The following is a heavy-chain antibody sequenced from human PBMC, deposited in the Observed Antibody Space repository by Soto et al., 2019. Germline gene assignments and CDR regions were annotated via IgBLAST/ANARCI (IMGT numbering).Heavy chain of an antibody. CDR1: GDSISAYS. Sequence: PSETLSLTCTVPGDSISAYSWSWVRQPPGKGLEWIGNIHYNGNTKYNPSLKSRVTMSVDTSKNQFSLKLISVTAADTAKYFCARGGPSSKWLDPWGQGIQVTVSS. CDR2: IHYNGNT. V-gene: IGHV4-59*01. J-gene: IGHJ5*02. CDR3: ARGGPSSKWLDP.